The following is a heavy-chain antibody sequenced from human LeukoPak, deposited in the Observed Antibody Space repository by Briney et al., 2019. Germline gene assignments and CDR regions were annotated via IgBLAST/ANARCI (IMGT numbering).Heavy chain of an antibody. CDR2: IRISGGT. CDR3: ARGKYGYTSGWQIPDY. D-gene: IGHD6-19*01. CDR1: GFTFSGCD. Sequence: GGSLRLSCAASGFTFSGCDMHWVRQPTGRGLEWVSSIRISGGTYYRDSVKGRFTVSREDAKNSFYLQMNSLRAGDTAVYYCARGKYGYTSGWQIPDYWGQGTLVTVSS. J-gene: IGHJ4*02. V-gene: IGHV3-13*01.